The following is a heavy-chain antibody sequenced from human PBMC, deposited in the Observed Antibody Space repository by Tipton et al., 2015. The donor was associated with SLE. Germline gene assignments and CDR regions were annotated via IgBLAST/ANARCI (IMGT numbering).Heavy chain of an antibody. J-gene: IGHJ4*02. CDR2: IYFTGST. D-gene: IGHD3-3*01. CDR1: GGSISTHY. Sequence: TLSLTCTVSGGSISTHYWSWIRQPPGKGLEWIGYIYFTGSTHYDPSLKGRVTISVDTSKKQFSLKLSSVTAADTAVYYCARVGNYDLDYWGQGTLVTVSS. V-gene: IGHV4-59*11. CDR3: ARVGNYDLDY.